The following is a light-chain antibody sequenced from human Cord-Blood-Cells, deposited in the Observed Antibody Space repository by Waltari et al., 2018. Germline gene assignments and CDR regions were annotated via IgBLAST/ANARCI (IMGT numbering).Light chain of an antibody. CDR3: QQYYSTPT. J-gene: IGKJ1*01. CDR1: QSVLYSSNNKNY. V-gene: IGKV4-1*01. CDR2: WAS. Sequence: DIVMTQSPDSLAVPLGERATINCKSSQSVLYSSNNKNYLAWYQQKPGQPPKLLIYWASTRESGVPDRISGSGSGTDFTLTISSLQAEDVAVYYCQQYYSTPTFGQGTKVEIK.